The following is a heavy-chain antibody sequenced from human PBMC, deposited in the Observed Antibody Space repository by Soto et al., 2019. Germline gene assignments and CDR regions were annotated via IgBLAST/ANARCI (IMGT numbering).Heavy chain of an antibody. CDR1: GGSISSSDYY. V-gene: IGHV4-31*03. J-gene: IGHJ4*02. D-gene: IGHD4-17*01. CDR2: IYSSGNT. Sequence: QVHLQESGPGLVKPSQTLSLTCTVSGGSISSSDYYWSWLRQPPGKGLEWIGYIYSSGNTYYNPPHNSRHTISVETSKNQFSLKLNSVTAADTSLSYCARWLSAATVVTCYFDSGGQGTLVTVSS. CDR3: ARWLSAATVVTCYFDS.